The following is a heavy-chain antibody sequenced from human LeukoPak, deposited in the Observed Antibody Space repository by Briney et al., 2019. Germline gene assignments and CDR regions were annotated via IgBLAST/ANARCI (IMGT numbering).Heavy chain of an antibody. J-gene: IGHJ3*02. CDR2: IYPDDSDA. D-gene: IGHD3-10*01. CDR1: EYSFTNYW. V-gene: IGHV5-51*01. CDR3: ARRGWGFGEPKRDHDTFDI. Sequence: GESLKISCKASEYSFTNYWIAWGRQLPGQGLEWLAIIYPDDSDARYSPSFQGQVTISVDKSISPTYLRWSSLKASDTAMYYCARRGWGFGEPKRDHDTFDIWGQGTMVTVSS.